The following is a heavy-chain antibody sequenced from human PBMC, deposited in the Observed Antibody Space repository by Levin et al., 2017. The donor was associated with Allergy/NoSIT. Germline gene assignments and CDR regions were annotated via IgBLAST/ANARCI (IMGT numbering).Heavy chain of an antibody. J-gene: IGHJ3*02. Sequence: GESLKISCAASGFTFRNAWMNWVRQAPGKGLEWVGLIKSKADGGTTYYAAPVKGRFTISRDDSKNTLFLQLNSLKTEDTAMYYCATGDYGAFDIWGQGTMVTVSS. D-gene: IGHD4-17*01. CDR3: ATGDYGAFDI. CDR2: IKSKADGGTT. V-gene: IGHV3-15*01. CDR1: GFTFRNAW.